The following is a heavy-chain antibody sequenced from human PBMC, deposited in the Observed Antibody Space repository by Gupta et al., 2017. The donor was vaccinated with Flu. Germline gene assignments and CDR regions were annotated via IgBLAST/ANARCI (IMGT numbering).Heavy chain of an antibody. CDR3: ARAMEGSWYAAGFDY. CDR2: ISSSGSTI. V-gene: IGHV3-48*03. J-gene: IGHJ4*02. CDR1: GFTFSSYE. D-gene: IGHD6-13*01. Sequence: EVQLVESGGGLVQPGGSLRLSCAASGFTFSSYEMNWVRRAPGKGLEWVSYISSSGSTIYYADSVKGRFTISRDNAKNSLYLQMNSLRAEDTAVYYCARAMEGSWYAAGFDYWGQGTLVTVSS.